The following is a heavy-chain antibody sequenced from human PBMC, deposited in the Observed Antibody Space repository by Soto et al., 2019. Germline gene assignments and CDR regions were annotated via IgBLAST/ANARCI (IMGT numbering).Heavy chain of an antibody. J-gene: IGHJ5*02. CDR1: GFNLTTYG. D-gene: IGHD2-21*02. CDR2: ITGDGRSK. Sequence: VHLVESGGGLVQPGGSLRLSWAASGFNLTTYGMDWVRQAPGKGLAWVSGITGDGRSKAYAEALMSRFSTSSKNATNTVYLLLNGLTVADEAVYYFAPESSDWPLDRFDPWGQGTLVIVSS. CDR3: APESSDWPLDRFDP. V-gene: IGHV3-74*03.